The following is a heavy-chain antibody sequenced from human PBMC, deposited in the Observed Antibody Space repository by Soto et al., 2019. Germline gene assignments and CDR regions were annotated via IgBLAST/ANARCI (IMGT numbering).Heavy chain of an antibody. CDR3: ARYIKQWVERLGLDY. D-gene: IGHD1-1*01. V-gene: IGHV1-18*01. J-gene: IGHJ4*02. CDR2: IRPYNGNT. CDR1: GYTFTSYG. Sequence: QVQLVQSGGEVKKPGAAVKVSCKASGYTFTSYGISWVRQAPGQGLEWMGWIRPYNGNTYYVQKFQGRVTMTTDTITRTAYMELRDLRSNDTAVYYCARYIKQWVERLGLDYWGKGSLVSVSS.